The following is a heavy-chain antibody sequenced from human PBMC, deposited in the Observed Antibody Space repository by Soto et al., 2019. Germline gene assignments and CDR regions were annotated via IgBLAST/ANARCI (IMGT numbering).Heavy chain of an antibody. CDR3: ARDEVYYGSGSHPPRSYGMDV. D-gene: IGHD3-10*01. CDR2: IYYSGST. J-gene: IGHJ6*02. Sequence: PSETLSLTCTVSGGSISSGVYYWSWIRQHPGKGLEWIGYIYYSGSTYYNPSLKSRVTISVDTSKNQFSLKLSSVTAADTAVYYCARDEVYYGSGSHPPRSYGMDVWGQGTTVTVSS. CDR1: GGSISSGVYY. V-gene: IGHV4-31*03.